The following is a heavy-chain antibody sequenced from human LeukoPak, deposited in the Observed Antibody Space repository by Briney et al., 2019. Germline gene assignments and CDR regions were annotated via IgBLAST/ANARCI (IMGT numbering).Heavy chain of an antibody. D-gene: IGHD3-3*01. CDR3: ARCGRITTLGVAGRTGFDP. Sequence: PGGALRLSCAAPGFTFSEYYMSWIRQAPGKGLQWVSYISSRGHIIYYADSVKGRFTISTHNAKNSLYLQMNSLRVEDTAVYYCARCGRITTLGVAGRTGFDPWGQGTLVTVSS. J-gene: IGHJ5*02. CDR1: GFTFSEYY. V-gene: IGHV3-11*04. CDR2: ISSRGHII.